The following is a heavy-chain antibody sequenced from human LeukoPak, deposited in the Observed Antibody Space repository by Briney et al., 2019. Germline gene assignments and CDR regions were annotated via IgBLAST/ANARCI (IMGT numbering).Heavy chain of an antibody. V-gene: IGHV3-23*01. D-gene: IGHD5-18*01. CDR1: GFTFSSYA. J-gene: IGHJ5*01. CDR3: AKAGIQLWFDY. Sequence: GGSLRLSCAASGFTFSSYAMSWVRQAPGKGLEWVSAISGSGGSTYYANSVKGRFAISRDNSKNTLYLQMNSLRAEDTAVYYCAKAGIQLWFDYWGQGTLVTVSS. CDR2: ISGSGGST.